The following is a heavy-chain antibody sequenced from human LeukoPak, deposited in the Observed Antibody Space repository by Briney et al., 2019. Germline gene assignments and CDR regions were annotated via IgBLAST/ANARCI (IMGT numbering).Heavy chain of an antibody. CDR2: IIPIFGTA. CDR3: ARAENWFDP. J-gene: IGHJ5*02. Sequence: ASVKVSCKASGGTFTSYAISWVRQAPGQGLEWMGGIIPIFGTANYSQKFQGRVTITRDTSASTAYMELSSLRFEDTAVYYCARAENWFDPWGQGTVVTVSS. V-gene: IGHV1-69*05. CDR1: GGTFTSYA.